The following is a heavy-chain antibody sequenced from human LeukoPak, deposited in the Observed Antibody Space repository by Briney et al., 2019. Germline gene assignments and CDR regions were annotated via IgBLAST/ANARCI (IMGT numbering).Heavy chain of an antibody. J-gene: IGHJ4*02. CDR1: GFTFSSYA. V-gene: IGHV3-64*01. D-gene: IGHD1-26*01. Sequence: GGSPRLSCAASGFTFSSYAMHWVRQAPGKGLEYVSAISSNGGSTYYANSVKGRFTISRDNSKNTLYLQMGSLRAEDMAVYYCASGSGSLPDYWGQGTLVTVSP. CDR2: ISSNGGST. CDR3: ASGSGSLPDY.